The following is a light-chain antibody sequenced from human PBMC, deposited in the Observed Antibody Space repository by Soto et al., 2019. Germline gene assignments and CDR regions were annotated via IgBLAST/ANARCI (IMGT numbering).Light chain of an antibody. CDR2: AAS. Sequence: DIQMTQSPSSLSASVGDSVTITCRASQGISNYLAWYQQKPGKVPKLLIYAASTLRSGVPSRFSGSGSGTDFTLTISSLQPEDVATYYCQKYNSAPPWTFGQGTKVDIK. J-gene: IGKJ1*01. CDR3: QKYNSAPPWT. CDR1: QGISNY. V-gene: IGKV1-27*01.